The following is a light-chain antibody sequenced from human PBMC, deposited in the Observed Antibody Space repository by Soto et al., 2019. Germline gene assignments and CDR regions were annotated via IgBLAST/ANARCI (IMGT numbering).Light chain of an antibody. J-gene: IGKJ5*01. CDR1: QGIRTW. Sequence: IQMTRSPSSLSASVGDRVATTCRASQGIRTWLARYQQKPGKAPKLLIYAASSLHSGVPSRFTGSGSGTDFTLTISSLQPEDFATYYCQQSFSSPSITFGQGRRLEVK. CDR3: QQSFSSPSIT. CDR2: AAS. V-gene: IGKV1-12*02.